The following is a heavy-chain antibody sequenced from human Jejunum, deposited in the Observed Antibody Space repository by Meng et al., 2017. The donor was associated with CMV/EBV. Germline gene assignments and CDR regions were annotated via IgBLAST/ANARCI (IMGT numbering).Heavy chain of an antibody. J-gene: IGHJ4*02. V-gene: IGHV7-4-1*02. CDR2: INTNTGNP. CDR1: VYTFTSYA. CDR3: ARDPDSAECENCSS. Sequence: QVMLLQSGSELTKPEASVKVSCKASVYTFTSYAMKWLQQALGEGLELMGWINTNTGNPTYAQDFTGRYVFSLDTSVSTAYLQISSLKAEDTAVYYCARDPDSAECENCSSWGQGTLVTVSS. D-gene: IGHD3-22*01.